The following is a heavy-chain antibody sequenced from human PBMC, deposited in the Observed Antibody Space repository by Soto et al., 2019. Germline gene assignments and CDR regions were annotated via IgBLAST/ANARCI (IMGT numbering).Heavy chain of an antibody. CDR3: ARDSSPYYDFXSGFYTYFDY. J-gene: IGHJ4*02. Sequence: PGGSLRLSCAASGFNFGPFWMHWVRQAPWKGLVWVSRINSDGSSTNYADSVKGRFTISRDNAKNTLYLQMNSLGADDTAVYYCARDSSPYYDFXSGFYTYFDYWGQGVQVTVSS. CDR2: INSDGSST. CDR1: GFNFGPFW. D-gene: IGHD3-3*01. V-gene: IGHV3-74*01.